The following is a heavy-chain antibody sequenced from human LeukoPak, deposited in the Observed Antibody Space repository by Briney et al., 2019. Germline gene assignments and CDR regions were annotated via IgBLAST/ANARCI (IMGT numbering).Heavy chain of an antibody. CDR1: GFTFSSYE. V-gene: IGHV3-48*03. J-gene: IGHJ5*02. CDR3: APLLDYGDYEEVGPDLNWFDP. Sequence: GGSLRLSCAASGFTFSSYEMNWVRQAPGKGLEWVSYISSSGSTIYYADSVKGRFTISRDNAKNSLYLQMNSLRAEDTAVYYCAPLLDYGDYEEVGPDLNWFDPGGQGTLVTVSS. D-gene: IGHD4-17*01. CDR2: ISSSGSTI.